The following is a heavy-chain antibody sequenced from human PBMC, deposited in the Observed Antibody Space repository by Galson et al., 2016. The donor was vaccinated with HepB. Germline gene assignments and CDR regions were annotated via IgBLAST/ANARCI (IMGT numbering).Heavy chain of an antibody. CDR2: ISSSGSYT. CDR3: AKAEGRIWSAYFDY. Sequence: SLRLSCAASGFTFSDHYMNWIRQAPGKGLEWVSYISSSGSYTNYADSVKGRFTISRDNAKNSLFLQMNSLRAEDTAVYYCAKAEGRIWSAYFDYWGQGTLVTVSS. CDR1: GFTFSDHY. V-gene: IGHV3-11*06. J-gene: IGHJ4*02. D-gene: IGHD3-3*01.